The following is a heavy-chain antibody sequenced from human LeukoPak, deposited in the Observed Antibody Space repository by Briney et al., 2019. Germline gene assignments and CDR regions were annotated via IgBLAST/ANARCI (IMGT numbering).Heavy chain of an antibody. V-gene: IGHV3-7*03. Sequence: GGSLRLSCAASGFTVSSNYMSWVRQAPGKGLEWVANIKQDGSEKYYVDSVKGRFTISRDNAKNSLYLQMNSLRAEDTALYHCARALRFLEWSARSSYAFDIWGQGTMVTVSS. D-gene: IGHD3-3*01. J-gene: IGHJ3*02. CDR2: IKQDGSEK. CDR1: GFTVSSNY. CDR3: ARALRFLEWSARSSYAFDI.